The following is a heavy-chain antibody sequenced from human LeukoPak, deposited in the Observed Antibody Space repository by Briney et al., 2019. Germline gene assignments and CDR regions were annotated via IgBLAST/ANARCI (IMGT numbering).Heavy chain of an antibody. D-gene: IGHD3-16*01. CDR1: GFTFSIYS. CDR2: ISSSSSYI. Sequence: GGSLRLSCAASGFTFSIYSMNWVRQAPGKGLEWVSSISSSSSYIYYADSVKGRFTISRDNAKNSLYLQMNSLRAEDTAVYYCAREGTSENGGYYFDYWGQGTLVTVSS. J-gene: IGHJ4*02. CDR3: AREGTSENGGYYFDY. V-gene: IGHV3-21*01.